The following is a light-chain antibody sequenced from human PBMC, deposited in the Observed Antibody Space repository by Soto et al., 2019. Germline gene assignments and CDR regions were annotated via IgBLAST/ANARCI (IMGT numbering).Light chain of an antibody. CDR2: EVN. CDR1: SSDVGGYNY. CDR3: SSYTSSSTLV. J-gene: IGLJ1*01. V-gene: IGLV2-14*01. Sequence: QSVLTQPASVSGSPGQSITISCTGTSSDVGGYNYVSWYQQYPGKVPKLLISEVNHRPSGVSSRFSGSRSGDTASLPISGLQPADEEDYYCSSYTSSSTLVFGTGTKVTVL.